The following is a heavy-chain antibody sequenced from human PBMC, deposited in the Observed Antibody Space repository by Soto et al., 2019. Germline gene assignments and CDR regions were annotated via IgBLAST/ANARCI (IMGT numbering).Heavy chain of an antibody. D-gene: IGHD5-18*01. V-gene: IGHV3-23*01. J-gene: IGHJ4*02. CDR2: ISGSGGST. CDR1: GFTFSSYA. CDR3: ARPNTAMAQQFDY. Sequence: GGSLRLSCAASGFTFSSYAMSWVRQAPGKGLEWVSAISGSGGSTYYADSVKGRFTISRDNSKNTLYLQMISLRAEDTAVYYCARPNTAMAQQFDYWGQGTLVTVSS.